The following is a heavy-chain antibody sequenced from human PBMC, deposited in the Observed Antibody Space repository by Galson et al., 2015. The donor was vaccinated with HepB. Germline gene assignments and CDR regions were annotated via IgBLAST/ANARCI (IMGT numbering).Heavy chain of an antibody. CDR2: INPSGGST. J-gene: IGHJ6*02. D-gene: IGHD4-17*01. Sequence: SVKVSCKASGYTFTSYYMHWVRQAPGQGLEWMGIINPSGGSTSYAQKLQGRVTMTRDTSTSTVYMELSSLRSEDTAVYYCAREGGYGDFNSDGYYGMDVWGQGTTVTVSS. CDR1: GYTFTSYY. V-gene: IGHV1-46*04. CDR3: AREGGYGDFNSDGYYGMDV.